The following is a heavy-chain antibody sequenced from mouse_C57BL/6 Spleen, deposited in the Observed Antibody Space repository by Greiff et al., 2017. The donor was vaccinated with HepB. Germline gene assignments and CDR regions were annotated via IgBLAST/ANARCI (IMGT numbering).Heavy chain of an antibody. CDR1: GYTFTSYW. CDR2: IHPNSGST. D-gene: IGHD2-4*01. J-gene: IGHJ4*01. Sequence: VQLQQSGAELVKPGASVKLSCKASGYTFTSYWMHWVKQRPGQGLEWIGMIHPNSGSTNYNEKFKSKATLTVDKSSSTAYMQLSSLTSEDSAVYYCARPYDYGPYAMDYWGQGTSVTVSS. CDR3: ARPYDYGPYAMDY. V-gene: IGHV1-64*01.